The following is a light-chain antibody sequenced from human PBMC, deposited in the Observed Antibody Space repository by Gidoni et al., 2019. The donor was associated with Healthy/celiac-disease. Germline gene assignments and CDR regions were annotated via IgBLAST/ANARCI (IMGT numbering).Light chain of an antibody. J-gene: IGKJ4*01. CDR2: DAS. Sequence: EIVLTQSPPTLSLSPGERATLSCRASQSVSSYLAWYQQKPGQAPRLLIYDASNRATGIPPRFSGSGSGTDFTLTISSLEPEDVAVYYCQQRSNWPGTFGGGTKVEIK. CDR3: QQRSNWPGT. V-gene: IGKV3-11*01. CDR1: QSVSSY.